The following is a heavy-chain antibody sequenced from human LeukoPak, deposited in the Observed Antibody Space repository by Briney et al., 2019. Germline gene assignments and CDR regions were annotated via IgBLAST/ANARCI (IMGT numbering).Heavy chain of an antibody. CDR2: INHSGST. CDR1: GGSISSYY. J-gene: IGHJ4*02. D-gene: IGHD7-27*01. CDR3: ARAQLTGDPYFDY. Sequence: SETLSLTCTVSGGSISSYYWSWIRQPPGKGLEWIGEINHSGSTNYNPSLKSRVTISVDTSKNQFSLKLSSVTAADTAVYYCARAQLTGDPYFDYWGQGTLVTVSS. V-gene: IGHV4-34*01.